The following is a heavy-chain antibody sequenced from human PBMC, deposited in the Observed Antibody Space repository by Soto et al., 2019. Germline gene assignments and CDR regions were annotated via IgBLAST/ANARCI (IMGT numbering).Heavy chain of an antibody. CDR1: GFTLSSYA. V-gene: IGHV3-23*01. D-gene: IGHD4-17*01. Sequence: PGGSLRLSCAASGFTLSSYAMSWVRQAPGKGLEWVSAISGSGGSTYYADSVKGRFTISRDNSKNTLYLQMNSLRAEDTAVYYCAKLVSIAVTTFDYWGQGTLVTVSS. CDR3: AKLVSIAVTTFDY. CDR2: ISGSGGST. J-gene: IGHJ4*02.